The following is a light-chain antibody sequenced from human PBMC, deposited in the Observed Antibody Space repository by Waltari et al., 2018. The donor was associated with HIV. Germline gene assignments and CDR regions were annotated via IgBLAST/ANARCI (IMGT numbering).Light chain of an antibody. CDR3: QQYDSLLT. V-gene: IGKV1-33*01. Sequence: DIQMTQSPSSLSASVGDRVTITCQASQDISDYLNWYQQKPGKAPKHLIYDASNLETGVPSRFSGTGSGTDFTFTISSLQPEDIATYYCQQYDSLLTFGGGTKVEIK. CDR2: DAS. CDR1: QDISDY. J-gene: IGKJ4*01.